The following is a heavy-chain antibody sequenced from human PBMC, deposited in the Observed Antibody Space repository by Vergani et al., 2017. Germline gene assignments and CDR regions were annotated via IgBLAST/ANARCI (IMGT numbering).Heavy chain of an antibody. CDR1: GGSVSSGSYY. CDR2: IYYSGST. Sequence: QVQLQESGPGLVKPSETLSLTCTVSGGSVSSGSYYWSWIRQPPGKGLEWIGYIYYSGSTNYNPSLKSRVTIAVDTSKNQFSLKLSSVTAADTAVYYCARNSGYSYGYAPSYWGQGTLVTVSS. D-gene: IGHD5-18*01. J-gene: IGHJ4*02. V-gene: IGHV4-61*01. CDR3: ARNSGYSYGYAPSY.